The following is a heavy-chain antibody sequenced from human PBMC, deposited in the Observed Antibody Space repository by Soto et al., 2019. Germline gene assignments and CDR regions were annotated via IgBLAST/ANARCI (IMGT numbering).Heavy chain of an antibody. D-gene: IGHD3-3*01. CDR3: AKGRGPYYDFWSSDY. J-gene: IGHJ4*02. CDR1: GFTFSIYG. CDR2: ISHDGTNK. V-gene: IGHV3-30*18. Sequence: QVQLVESGGGVVQPGRSLRLSCAASGFTFSIYGIHWVRQAPGKGLEWVAVISHDGTNKYYGDSVRGRFTVSRDNSKNTLYLQMNSLRAEDTAVYYCAKGRGPYYDFWSSDYWGQGTLVTVSS.